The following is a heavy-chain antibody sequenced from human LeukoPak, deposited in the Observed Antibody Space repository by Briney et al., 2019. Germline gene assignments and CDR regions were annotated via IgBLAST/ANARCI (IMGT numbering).Heavy chain of an antibody. D-gene: IGHD3-3*01. J-gene: IGHJ3*02. CDR2: INSDGSST. CDR1: GFTFSIYW. Sequence: PGGSLRLSCAASGFTFSIYWMHWVRHAPGKGLVWVSRINSDGSSTSYADSVKGRFTISRDNAKNTLYLQMNSLRAEDTDVYYCARDEDWSGYYGAFDIWGQGTMVTVSS. CDR3: ARDEDWSGYYGAFDI. V-gene: IGHV3-74*01.